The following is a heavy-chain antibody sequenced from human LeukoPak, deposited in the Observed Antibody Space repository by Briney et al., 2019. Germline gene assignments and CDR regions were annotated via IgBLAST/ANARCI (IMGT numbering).Heavy chain of an antibody. J-gene: IGHJ4*02. CDR3: AKDRMALFDY. V-gene: IGHV3-30*18. Sequence: GRSLRLSCAASGFTFSSYGMHWVRQAPGKGLEWVAVISYDGSNKYYADSVKGRFTISRDNSKNTLYLQMNSLRAEGTAVYYCAKDRMALFDYWGQGTLVTVSS. CDR2: ISYDGSNK. CDR1: GFTFSSYG. D-gene: IGHD5-24*01.